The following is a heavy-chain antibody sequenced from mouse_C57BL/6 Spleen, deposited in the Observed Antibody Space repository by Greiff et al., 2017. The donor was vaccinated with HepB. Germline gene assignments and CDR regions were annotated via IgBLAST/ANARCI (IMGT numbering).Heavy chain of an antibody. CDR1: GYSFTGYY. V-gene: IGHV1-43*01. Sequence: EVKLQQSGPELVKPGASVKISCKASGYSFTGYYMHWVKQSSEKSLEWIGEINPSTGGTSYNQKFKGKATLTVDKSSSTAYMQLKSLTSEDSAVYYCARGLDYAMDYWGQGTSVTVSS. CDR2: INPSTGGT. D-gene: IGHD4-1*01. J-gene: IGHJ4*01. CDR3: ARGLDYAMDY.